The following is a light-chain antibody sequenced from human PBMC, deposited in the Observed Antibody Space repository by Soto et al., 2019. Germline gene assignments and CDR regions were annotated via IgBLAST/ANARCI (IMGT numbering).Light chain of an antibody. J-gene: IGLJ1*01. CDR2: DVN. Sequence: QSVLTQPPSASGSPGQSVTISCTGTSSDVGAFDYVSWYRQYPGEAPKLLVYDVNKRPSGVPDHFSGSKSGNTASLTVSGLQAEDEADFYCSSYAGNNIFVFGTGTKVTVL. V-gene: IGLV2-8*01. CDR3: SSYAGNNIFV. CDR1: SSDVGAFDY.